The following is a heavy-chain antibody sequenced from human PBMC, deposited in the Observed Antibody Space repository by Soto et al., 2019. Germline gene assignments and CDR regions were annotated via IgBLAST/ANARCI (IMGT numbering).Heavy chain of an antibody. V-gene: IGHV1-3*01. Sequence: EASVKVSCKASGYTFTSYAMHWVRQAPGQRLEWMGWINAGNGNTKYSQKFLGRVTITRDTSASTAYMELSSLRSEDTAVYYCARGYVWGSYYPSLYYFDYWGQGTVVTVSS. CDR3: ARGYVWGSYYPSLYYFDY. CDR1: GYTFTSYA. CDR2: INAGNGNT. J-gene: IGHJ4*02. D-gene: IGHD3-16*01.